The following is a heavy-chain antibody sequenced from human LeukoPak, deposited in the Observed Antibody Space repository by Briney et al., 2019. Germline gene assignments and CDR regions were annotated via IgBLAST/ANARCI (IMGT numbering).Heavy chain of an antibody. CDR1: GYTFTGYY. Sequence: ASVKVSCKASGYTFTGYYMHWVRQAPGQGLEWMGWIHPNSGVTKYAQKFQGRVTLTRDMSISTASMELTRLRSDDTAVYYCTMQQNSLFDYWGQGTLVTVSS. J-gene: IGHJ4*02. D-gene: IGHD6-13*01. CDR3: TMQQNSLFDY. CDR2: IHPNSGVT. V-gene: IGHV1-2*02.